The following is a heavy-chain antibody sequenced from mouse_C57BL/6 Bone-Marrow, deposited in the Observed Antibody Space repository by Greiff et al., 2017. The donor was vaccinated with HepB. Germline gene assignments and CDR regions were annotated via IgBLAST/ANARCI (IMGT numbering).Heavy chain of an antibody. CDR3: ARWRFYYYGSSLAY. CDR1: GYTFTSYW. D-gene: IGHD1-1*01. CDR2: IYPGSGST. V-gene: IGHV1-55*01. J-gene: IGHJ3*01. Sequence: QVQLQQPGAELVKPGASVKMSCKASGYTFTSYWITWVKQRPGQGLEWIGDIYPGSGSTNYNEKFKSKATLTVDTSSSTAYMQLSSLTSEDSAVYYCARWRFYYYGSSLAYWGQGTLVTVSA.